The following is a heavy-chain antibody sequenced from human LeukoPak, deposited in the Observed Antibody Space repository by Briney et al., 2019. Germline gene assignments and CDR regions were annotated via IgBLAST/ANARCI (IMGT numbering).Heavy chain of an antibody. CDR1: GGSISSSSYY. V-gene: IGHV4-39*07. J-gene: IGHJ5*02. CDR3: ARGRSKYYYGSGSYQIANWFDP. Sequence: SETLSLTCTVSGGSISSSSYYWGWIRQPPGKGLEWIGEINHSGSTNYNPSLKSRVTISVDTSKNQFSLKLSSVTAADTAVYYCARGRSKYYYGSGSYQIANWFDPWGQGTLVTVSS. CDR2: INHSGST. D-gene: IGHD3-10*01.